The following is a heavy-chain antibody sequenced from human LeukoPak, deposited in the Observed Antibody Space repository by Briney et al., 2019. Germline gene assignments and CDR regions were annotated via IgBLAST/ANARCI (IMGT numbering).Heavy chain of an antibody. V-gene: IGHV1-8*03. J-gene: IGHJ6*02. CDR3: ARHNRYSSASGYYYGMDV. CDR2: MNPTSGNT. Sequence: ASVKVSCKASGYTFTSYDINWVRQATGQGLEWMGWMNPTSGNTGYAQKFQGRVTITRNTSISTAYMELSSLRSEDTAVYYCARHNRYSSASGYYYGMDVWGQGTTVTVSS. CDR1: GYTFTSYD. D-gene: IGHD6-19*01.